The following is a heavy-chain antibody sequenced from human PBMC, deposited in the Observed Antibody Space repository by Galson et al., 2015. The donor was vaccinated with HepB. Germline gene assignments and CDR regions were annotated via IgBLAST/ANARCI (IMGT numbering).Heavy chain of an antibody. V-gene: IGHV3-15*01. Sequence: SLRLSCAASGFTFSNAWMSWVRQAPGKGLEWVGRIKSKTDGGTTDYAAPVKGRFTISRDDSKNTLYLQMNSLKTEDTAVYYCTTDKRDFWSGYKYYYYYMDVWGKGTPLTVSS. J-gene: IGHJ6*03. CDR1: GFTFSNAW. CDR3: TTDKRDFWSGYKYYYYYMDV. D-gene: IGHD3-3*01. CDR2: IKSKTDGGTT.